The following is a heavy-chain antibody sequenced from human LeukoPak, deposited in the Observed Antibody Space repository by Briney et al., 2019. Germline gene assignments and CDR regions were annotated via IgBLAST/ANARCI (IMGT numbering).Heavy chain of an antibody. D-gene: IGHD3-10*01. Sequence: TTSETLSLTCTVSGGSISTYYWSWVRQSAGKGLEWIGLIYTSGSTNYNPPLKSRVTLSVDTSKNQLSLKLTSVTAADTAVYYCARNYPWFGELFPDWGQGTLVTVSS. CDR1: GGSISTYY. J-gene: IGHJ4*02. V-gene: IGHV4-4*07. CDR3: ARNYPWFGELFPD. CDR2: IYTSGST.